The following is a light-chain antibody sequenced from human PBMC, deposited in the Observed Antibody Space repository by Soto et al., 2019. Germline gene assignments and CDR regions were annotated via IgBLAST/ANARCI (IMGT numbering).Light chain of an antibody. Sequence: ALQMTQSPSSLSAFVGDRVTITCRASQGIRDDLGWYQQKPGKAPNLLIYAASRLLSGVPSRFSGSGSGTDFNLTISSLQPEDFASYYCLQDYNYPRTFGQGTKVEIK. CDR2: AAS. J-gene: IGKJ1*01. CDR1: QGIRDD. V-gene: IGKV1-6*02. CDR3: LQDYNYPRT.